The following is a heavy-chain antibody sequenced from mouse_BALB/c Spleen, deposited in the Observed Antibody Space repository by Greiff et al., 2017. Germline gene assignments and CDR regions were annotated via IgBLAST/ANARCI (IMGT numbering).Heavy chain of an antibody. J-gene: IGHJ4*01. V-gene: IGHV2-6-4*01. CDR3: ATTGREDYAMDY. CDR1: GFSLSRYS. CDR2: IWSGGST. Sequence: VKVVESGPGLVAPSQSLSITCTVSGFSLSRYSVHWVRQSPGKGLEWLGVIWSGGSTDYNAAFISRLSISKDNSKSQVFFKMNSLQADDTAIYCCATTGREDYAMDYWGQGTSVTVSS.